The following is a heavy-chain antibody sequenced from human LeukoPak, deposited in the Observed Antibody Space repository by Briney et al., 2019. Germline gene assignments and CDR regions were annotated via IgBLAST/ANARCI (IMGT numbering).Heavy chain of an antibody. CDR3: TKAAKNNILRFAYDI. V-gene: IGHV1-69*13. CDR2: IIPTFGSP. D-gene: IGHD1/OR15-1a*01. CDR1: GGTFSNYG. Sequence: SVTVSCKASGGTFSNYGVSGVRQAPGRGLEWMGGIIPTFGSPHYAQRFQGRVTMTAGEFTSTAYMEVSSLRKEDTAVYYCTKAAKNNILRFAYDIWGQGTRVTVSS. J-gene: IGHJ3*02.